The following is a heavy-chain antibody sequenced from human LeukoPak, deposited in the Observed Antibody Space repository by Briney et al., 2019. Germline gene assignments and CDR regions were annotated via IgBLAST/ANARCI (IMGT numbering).Heavy chain of an antibody. CDR1: GLTFSRYA. V-gene: IGHV3-23*01. D-gene: IGHD5-12*01. Sequence: GGSLRLSCAASGLTFSRYALSWVRQAPGRGLEWVSAISGSGGSTYYADSVKGRFTISRDNSKNTLYLQMNSLRAEDTAVYYCAKGLRDIVAFMDVWGKGTTVTVSS. J-gene: IGHJ6*03. CDR3: AKGLRDIVAFMDV. CDR2: ISGSGGST.